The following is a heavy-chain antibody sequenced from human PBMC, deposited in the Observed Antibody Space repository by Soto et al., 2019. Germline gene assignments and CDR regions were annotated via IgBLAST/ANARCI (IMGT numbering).Heavy chain of an antibody. CDR1: GVTFSSYW. V-gene: IGHV3-7*01. Sequence: GGSLRLSCAASGVTFSSYWMSWVRQAPGEGLEWVANIKQDGGEKYYVDSVKGRFTISRDNAKNSLYLQMNSLRVEDTALYYCARRYSSSWSGFDPWGQGTLVTVSS. D-gene: IGHD6-13*01. CDR3: ARRYSSSWSGFDP. CDR2: IKQDGGEK. J-gene: IGHJ5*02.